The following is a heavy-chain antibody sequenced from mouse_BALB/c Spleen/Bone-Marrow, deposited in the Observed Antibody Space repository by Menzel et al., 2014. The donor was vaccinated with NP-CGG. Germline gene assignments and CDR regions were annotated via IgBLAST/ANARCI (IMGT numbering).Heavy chain of an antibody. CDR1: EYEFPSHD. CDR3: ARHGFYYAMDY. Sequence: EVMLVESGGGLVQPGESLKLSCESNEYEFPSHDMSWVRKTPEKRLELVAAINSDGGITNYPDTMERRFTISRDNTKKTLYLQMSSLRSEDTALYYCARHGFYYAMDYWGQGTSVIVSS. CDR2: INSDGGIT. J-gene: IGHJ4*01. V-gene: IGHV5-2*01.